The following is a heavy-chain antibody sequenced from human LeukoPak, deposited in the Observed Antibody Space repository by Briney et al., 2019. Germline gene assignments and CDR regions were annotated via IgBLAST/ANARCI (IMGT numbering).Heavy chain of an antibody. J-gene: IGHJ3*02. CDR3: AREEGGAGLYGFDI. V-gene: IGHV3-21*01. Sequence: GGSLRLSCAASGFTFSSYTMNWVRQAPGKGLEWVSSISGSSSPINYADSVRGRFTISRDNAKNSLYLQMNSLRAEDTAVYYCAREEGGAGLYGFDIWGQGTMVTVSS. CDR1: GFTFSSYT. D-gene: IGHD1-26*01. CDR2: ISGSSSPI.